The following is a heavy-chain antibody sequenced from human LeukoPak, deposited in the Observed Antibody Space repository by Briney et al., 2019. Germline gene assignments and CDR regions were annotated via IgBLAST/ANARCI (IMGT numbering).Heavy chain of an antibody. V-gene: IGHV3-74*01. CDR1: GFTFSSSW. Sequence: GGSLRLSCAASGFTFSSSWMHWVRQAPGKGLVWVSRINSDGSSIGYADSVKGRFTISRDNAKNTLYVQMNSLRSDDTAVYYCARLTTVTPVDYWGQGTLVTVSS. J-gene: IGHJ4*02. CDR2: INSDGSSI. CDR3: ARLTTVTPVDY. D-gene: IGHD4-17*01.